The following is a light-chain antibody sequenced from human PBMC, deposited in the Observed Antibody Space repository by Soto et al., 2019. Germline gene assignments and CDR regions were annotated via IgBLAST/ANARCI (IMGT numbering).Light chain of an antibody. CDR2: DVR. J-gene: IGLJ2*01. CDR3: TSHTTTSPPVL. Sequence: QSALTQPASVSGSPGQSITISCTGTSSDVGAFNFVSWYQQHPGKAPKLMIYDVRHRPSGVSDRFSGSKSDNTASLTIYGLQAEDEADYYCTSHTTTSPPVLFGGGTKVTVL. V-gene: IGLV2-14*03. CDR1: SSDVGAFNF.